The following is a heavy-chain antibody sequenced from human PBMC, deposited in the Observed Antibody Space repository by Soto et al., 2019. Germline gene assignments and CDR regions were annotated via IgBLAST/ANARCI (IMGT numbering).Heavy chain of an antibody. CDR3: AAAGWSHDGSGYYFDY. Sequence: QVQVVQSGAEVKKPGTSVKVSCKTSGYTFSSYGITWVRQAPGQGLEWMGWISACNGHTYYAENLQGRVTMTTGPFTTTAYMEVRRLPSDDTAVYYCAAAGWSHDGSGYYFDYCGQGTLVTVSS. V-gene: IGHV1-18*01. D-gene: IGHD3-22*01. CDR2: ISACNGHT. J-gene: IGHJ4*02. CDR1: GYTFSSYG.